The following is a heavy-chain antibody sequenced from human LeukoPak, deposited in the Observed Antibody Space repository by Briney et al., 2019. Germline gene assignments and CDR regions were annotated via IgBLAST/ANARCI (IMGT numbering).Heavy chain of an antibody. CDR2: ISVSGNT. CDR3: AKDTPYYYDSSDDAFDI. J-gene: IGHJ3*02. Sequence: GGSLRLSCAASGFTLSSYAMSWVRQAPGKGLEWVSAISVSGNTYHTDSVKGRFTISRDSSKNTLYLQMNRLRAEDAAVYYCAKDTPYYYDSSDDAFDIWGQGTMVTVSS. D-gene: IGHD3-22*01. V-gene: IGHV3-23*01. CDR1: GFTLSSYA.